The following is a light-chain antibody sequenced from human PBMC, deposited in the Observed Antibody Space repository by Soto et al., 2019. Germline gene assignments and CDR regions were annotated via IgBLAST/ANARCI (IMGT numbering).Light chain of an antibody. J-gene: IGLJ1*01. CDR3: SSYTSSGTYV. CDR1: SSDVGGYNY. CDR2: DVI. Sequence: LTQSASGSVSPGQSITISCAGTSSDVGGYNYVSWYQQHPGKAPKLMIYDVINRPSGVSDRFSGSKSGNSASLTISGLQAQDEADYYCSSYTSSGTYVFGTGTKVTVL. V-gene: IGLV2-14*03.